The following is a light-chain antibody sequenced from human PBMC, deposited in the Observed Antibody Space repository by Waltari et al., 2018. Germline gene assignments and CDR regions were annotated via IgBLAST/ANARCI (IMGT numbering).Light chain of an antibody. CDR3: SSFASGDTHV. V-gene: IGLV2-14*03. J-gene: IGLJ1*01. CDR1: SSDVGGDKF. CDR2: DVS. Sequence: QSALTQPASVSGSPGQSITISCTGTSSDVGGDKFVSWYQQHPDKAPKLVIFDVSNRPSGISSRFSGSKSGNTASLTISGLQPEDEADYYCSSFASGDTHVFGTGTKLTVL.